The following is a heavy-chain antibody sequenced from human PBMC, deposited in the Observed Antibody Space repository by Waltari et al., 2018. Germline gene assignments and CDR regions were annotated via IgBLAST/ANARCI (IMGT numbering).Heavy chain of an antibody. CDR2: INPGGST. D-gene: IGHD2-2*01. Sequence: QVQLQQWGAGLLKPSETLSLSCAVYGGSFSGYYWSWIRQSPGKGLEWIGDINPGGSTNYNPSLKSRITMSVDTSNNRFSLRLSSVTAADTAVYYCARATSGRYSTSRGFDYWGQGTLVTVSS. V-gene: IGHV4-34*01. CDR3: ARATSGRYSTSRGFDY. J-gene: IGHJ4*02. CDR1: GGSFSGYY.